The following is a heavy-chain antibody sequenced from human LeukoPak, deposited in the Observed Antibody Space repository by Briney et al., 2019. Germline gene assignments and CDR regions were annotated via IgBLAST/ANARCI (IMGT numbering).Heavy chain of an antibody. J-gene: IGHJ4*02. CDR1: GGSISSSNW. V-gene: IGHV4-4*02. Sequence: PSETLSLTCAVSGGSISSSNWWSWVRQPPGKGLEWIGEIYHSGSTNYNPSLKSRVTISVDKSKNQFSLKLSSVTAADTAVYYCARWRETGSSWYYFDYWGQGTLVTVSS. CDR2: IYHSGST. CDR3: ARWRETGSSWYYFDY. D-gene: IGHD6-13*01.